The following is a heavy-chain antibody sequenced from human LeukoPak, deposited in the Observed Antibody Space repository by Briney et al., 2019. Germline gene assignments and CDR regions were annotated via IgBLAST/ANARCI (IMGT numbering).Heavy chain of an antibody. Sequence: SETLSLTCTLSGDSLSSYYWSWIRQPPGKGLESIGFIYYSGSTNYNPSLKSRGTISVGTSNSQFSLRLRSVTAADTAVYYCARHLRGYSYGPFDSWGQGALVTVSS. CDR2: IYYSGST. D-gene: IGHD5-18*01. J-gene: IGHJ4*02. CDR1: GDSLSSYY. V-gene: IGHV4-59*08. CDR3: ARHLRGYSYGPFDS.